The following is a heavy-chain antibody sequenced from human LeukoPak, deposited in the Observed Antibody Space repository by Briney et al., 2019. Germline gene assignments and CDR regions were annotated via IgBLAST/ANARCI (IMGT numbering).Heavy chain of an antibody. CDR1: GFTFSTYW. V-gene: IGHV3-7*01. Sequence: PGGSLRLSCAASGFTFSTYWMSWVRQAPGKGLECVANIKEDGSEKYYVDSVKGRFTISRDDAKNSLYLQMNSLRAEDTALYYCARLNRGYCYGTSCYMEPGAGHWGQGTLVTVSS. CDR2: IKEDGSEK. CDR3: ARLNRGYCYGTSCYMEPGAGH. J-gene: IGHJ4*02. D-gene: IGHD2/OR15-2a*01.